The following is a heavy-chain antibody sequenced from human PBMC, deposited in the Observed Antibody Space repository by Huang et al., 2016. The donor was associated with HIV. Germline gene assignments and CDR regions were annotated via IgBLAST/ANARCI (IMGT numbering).Heavy chain of an antibody. J-gene: IGHJ6*03. D-gene: IGHD6-19*01. Sequence: QVQLVESGGGVVQPGRSLRLACAASGFTFSNYAMHWVRQAPGKGQEVGAVISYDGSNKYYTDSVKGRFTISRDNSKNALYLQMNSLRAEDTAVYYCARRAVAGIYYYYYMDVWGKGTTVTVSS. V-gene: IGHV3-30-3*01. CDR1: GFTFSNYA. CDR3: ARRAVAGIYYYYYMDV. CDR2: ISYDGSNK.